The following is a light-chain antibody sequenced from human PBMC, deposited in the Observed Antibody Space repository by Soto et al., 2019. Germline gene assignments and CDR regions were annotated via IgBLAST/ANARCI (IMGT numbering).Light chain of an antibody. V-gene: IGKV3-20*01. Sequence: EIVLTQSPGTLSLSLGERATLSCRASQSVSSNYLAWYQQKPGQAPRLLIYATSSRATGIPDRFSGSGSGTDFTLTISRLEPEDLAVYYCQQYGNSTRYSFGQGTKLEIK. J-gene: IGKJ2*03. CDR2: ATS. CDR3: QQYGNSTRYS. CDR1: QSVSSNY.